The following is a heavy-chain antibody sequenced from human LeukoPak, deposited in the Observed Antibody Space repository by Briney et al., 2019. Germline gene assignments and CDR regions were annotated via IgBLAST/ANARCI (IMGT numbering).Heavy chain of an antibody. V-gene: IGHV4-34*01. D-gene: IGHD1-1*01. Sequence: PSETLSLTCAVYGGSFSGYYWSWIRQPPGKGLEWIGEINHSGSTNYNPSLKSRVTISVDTSKNQFSLKLSSVTAADTAVYYCARGIGPQYNDYWGQGTLVTVSS. CDR3: ARGIGPQYNDY. CDR2: INHSGST. CDR1: GGSFSGYY. J-gene: IGHJ4*02.